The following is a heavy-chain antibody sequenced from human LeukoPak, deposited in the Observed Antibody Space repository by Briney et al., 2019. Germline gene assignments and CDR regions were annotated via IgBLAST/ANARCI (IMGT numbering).Heavy chain of an antibody. V-gene: IGHV1-3*01. J-gene: IGHJ3*02. CDR3: ARRRVASAFDI. Sequence: ASVKVSCKASGYTFTRYAMHWVRQPPGQRLEWMGWINAGNGNTKYSQKFQGRVTITRDTSASTAYMELSSLRSEDTAVYYCARRRVASAFDIWGHGPMVTVSS. CDR2: INAGNGNT. D-gene: IGHD1-26*01. CDR1: GYTFTRYA.